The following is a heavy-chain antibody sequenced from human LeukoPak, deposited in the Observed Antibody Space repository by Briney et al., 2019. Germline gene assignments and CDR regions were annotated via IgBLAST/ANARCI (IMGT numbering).Heavy chain of an antibody. CDR2: IYYSGNT. Sequence: SETLSLTCTVSGGSISSSTYYWGWIRQPPGKGLEWIGTIYYSGNTYYNPSLKSRVTISLDTSKNQFSLKLSSVTAADTAVYYCARHGGGSGYSPFDYWGQGTLVTVSS. D-gene: IGHD3-22*01. CDR3: ARHGGGSGYSPFDY. J-gene: IGHJ4*02. CDR1: GGSISSSTYY. V-gene: IGHV4-39*01.